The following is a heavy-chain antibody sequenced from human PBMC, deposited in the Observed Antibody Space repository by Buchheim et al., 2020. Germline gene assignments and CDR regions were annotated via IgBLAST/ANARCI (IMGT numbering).Heavy chain of an antibody. V-gene: IGHV4-31*03. CDR1: GGSISSGGYY. J-gene: IGHJ4*02. D-gene: IGHD2-8*01. CDR3: ARERMVPYDFDY. Sequence: QVQLQESGPGLVKPSQTLSLTCTVSGGSISSGGYYWSWIRQHPGKGLEWIGYIYYSGSTYYNPSLKSRLTISVDTPKNPSSLKLSSVTAAETAVYYSARERMVPYDFDYWGQGTL. CDR2: IYYSGST.